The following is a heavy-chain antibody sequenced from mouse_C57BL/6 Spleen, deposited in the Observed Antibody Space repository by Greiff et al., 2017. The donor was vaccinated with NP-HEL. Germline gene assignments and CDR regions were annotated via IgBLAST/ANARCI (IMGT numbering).Heavy chain of an antibody. V-gene: IGHV1-69*01. D-gene: IGHD1-1*01. Sequence: VQLQQPGAELVMPGASVKLSCKASGYTFTSYWMHWVKQRPGQGLEWIGEIDPSDSYTNYNQKFKGKSTLTVDKSSSTAYMQLSSLTSEDSAVYYCAANYYGSSSLGYFDVWGTGTTVTVSS. J-gene: IGHJ1*03. CDR1: GYTFTSYW. CDR2: IDPSDSYT. CDR3: AANYYGSSSLGYFDV.